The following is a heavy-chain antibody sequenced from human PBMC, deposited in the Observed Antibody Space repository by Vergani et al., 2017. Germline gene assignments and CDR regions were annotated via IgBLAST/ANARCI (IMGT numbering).Heavy chain of an antibody. J-gene: IGHJ4*02. Sequence: EVQLVESGGGLVKPGGSLRLSCAASGFTFSSYSMNWVRQAPGKGLEWVSSISSSSSYIYYADSVKGRFTISRDNAKNSLYLQMNGLRAEDTAVYYCAKDSLLGSGWFDYWGQGTLVTVSS. V-gene: IGHV3-21*01. CDR2: ISSSSSYI. D-gene: IGHD2-15*01. CDR1: GFTFSSYS. CDR3: AKDSLLGSGWFDY.